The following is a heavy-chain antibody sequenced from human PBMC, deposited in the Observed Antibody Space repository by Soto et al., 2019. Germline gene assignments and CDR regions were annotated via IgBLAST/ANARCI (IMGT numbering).Heavy chain of an antibody. Sequence: ETLSLTCTVSGASVGSGSFYWSWIRQPPGKGLEWIGYVFFSGSTNYNPSLKSRVTISIDTSKNQFSLKLISVTAADTAVYYCARVSTYYFDSSGSYTSDYWGQGTLVTV. V-gene: IGHV4-61*01. J-gene: IGHJ4*02. CDR2: VFFSGST. CDR3: ARVSTYYFDSSGSYTSDY. D-gene: IGHD3-22*01. CDR1: GASVGSGSFY.